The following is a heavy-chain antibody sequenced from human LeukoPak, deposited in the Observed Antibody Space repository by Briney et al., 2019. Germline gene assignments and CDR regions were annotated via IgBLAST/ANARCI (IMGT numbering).Heavy chain of an antibody. V-gene: IGHV3-21*01. Sequence: GGSLRLSCAASGFTFSSYSMNWVRQAPGKGLEWVSSISSSSSYIYYADSVKGRFTISRDNSKNTLYLQMNSLRADDTAVYYCASVRYCSSTSCYWGAFDYWGQGTLVTVSS. CDR3: ASVRYCSSTSCYWGAFDY. CDR1: GFTFSSYS. D-gene: IGHD2-2*01. CDR2: ISSSSSYI. J-gene: IGHJ4*02.